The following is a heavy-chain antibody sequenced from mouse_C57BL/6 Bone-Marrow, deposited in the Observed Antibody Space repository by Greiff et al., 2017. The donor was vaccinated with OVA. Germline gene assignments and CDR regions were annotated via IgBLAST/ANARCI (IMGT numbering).Heavy chain of an antibody. V-gene: IGHV1-39*01. CDR3: AGNYGSSYDWYFDV. CDR1: GYSFTDYN. J-gene: IGHJ1*03. CDR2: INPNYGTT. D-gene: IGHD1-1*01. Sequence: LEESGPELVKPGASVKISCKASGYSFTDYNMNWVKQSNGKSLEWIGVINPNYGTTSYNQKFKGKATLTVDQSSSTAYMQLNSLTSEDSAVYYCAGNYGSSYDWYFDVWGTGTTVTVSS.